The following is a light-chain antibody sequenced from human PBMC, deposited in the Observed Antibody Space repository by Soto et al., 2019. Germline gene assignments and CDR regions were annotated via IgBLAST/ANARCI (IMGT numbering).Light chain of an antibody. J-gene: IGKJ2*01. V-gene: IGKV3-20*01. CDR2: GAS. CDR3: QQYGSSFRYT. Sequence: EIVLTQSPGTLSLSPGERATLSCRASQSVNGNYLTWYQQKPGQAPRLLIYGASTRATGTPDRFSGSGSGTDFTLTIRRLEPEDFAVYYCQQYGSSFRYTFGQGTKLEIK. CDR1: QSVNGNY.